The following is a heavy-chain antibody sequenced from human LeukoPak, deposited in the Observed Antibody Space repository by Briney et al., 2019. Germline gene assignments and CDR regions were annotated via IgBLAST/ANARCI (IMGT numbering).Heavy chain of an antibody. D-gene: IGHD6-6*01. CDR2: IHHAGNT. CDR3: ASHYSRSGIDAFDI. CDR1: GGSTNNESYY. J-gene: IGHJ3*02. V-gene: IGHV4-61*02. Sequence: SQTLSLSCTASGGSTNNESYYWSWIRQPAGKGLEWIGRIHHAGNTMCNPSLESRVTISIDTTKNQFSLKLSSVTAADTAVYYCASHYSRSGIDAFDIWGQGTVVTVSS.